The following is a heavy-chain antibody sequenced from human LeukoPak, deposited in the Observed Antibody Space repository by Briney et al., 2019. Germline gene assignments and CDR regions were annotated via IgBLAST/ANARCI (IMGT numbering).Heavy chain of an antibody. V-gene: IGHV3-30*18. D-gene: IGHD6-6*01. CDR2: ISYDGSNK. CDR3: AKEGYSSSSGRRYNWFDP. Sequence: GGSLRLSCAASGFTFSSYGMHWVREAPGKGLEWVAVISYDGSNKYYADSVKGRFTISRDNSKNTLYLQMNSLRAEDTAVYYCAKEGYSSSSGRRYNWFDPWGQGTLVTVSS. J-gene: IGHJ5*02. CDR1: GFTFSSYG.